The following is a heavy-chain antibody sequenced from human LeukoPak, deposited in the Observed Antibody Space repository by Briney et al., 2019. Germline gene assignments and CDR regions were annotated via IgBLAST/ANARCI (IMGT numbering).Heavy chain of an antibody. Sequence: GGSLRLSCAASGFTFSSYSMIWVRQAPGKGLEWVSSISSDSSYIYYADSVKGRFTISRDNAKNSLYLQMNSLRAEDTAVYHCARDWDRGGRSYSELDYWGQGTLVTVSS. CDR1: GFTFSSYS. CDR2: ISSDSSYI. J-gene: IGHJ4*02. D-gene: IGHD2-15*01. V-gene: IGHV3-21*01. CDR3: ARDWDRGGRSYSELDY.